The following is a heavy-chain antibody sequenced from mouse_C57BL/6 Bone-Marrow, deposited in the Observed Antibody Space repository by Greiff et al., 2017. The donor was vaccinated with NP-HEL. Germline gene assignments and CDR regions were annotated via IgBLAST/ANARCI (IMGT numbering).Heavy chain of an antibody. CDR3: ARPYYYGSRYVYWYFDV. V-gene: IGHV5-6*01. J-gene: IGHJ1*03. CDR1: GFTFSSYG. D-gene: IGHD1-1*01. CDR2: ISSGGSYT. Sequence: EVKLMESGGDLVKPGGSLKLSCAASGFTFSSYGMSWVRQTPDKRLEWVATISSGGSYTYYPDSVKGRFTISRDNAKNTLYLQMSSLKSEDTAMYYCARPYYYGSRYVYWYFDVWGTGTTVTVSS.